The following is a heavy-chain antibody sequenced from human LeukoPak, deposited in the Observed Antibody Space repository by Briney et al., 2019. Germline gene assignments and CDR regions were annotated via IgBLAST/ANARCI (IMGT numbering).Heavy chain of an antibody. CDR2: INPSGGST. CDR3: ARDKRIQLWRRAFDY. V-gene: IGHV1-46*01. J-gene: IGHJ4*02. Sequence: ASVKVSCKASGYTFTSYYMHWVRQAPGQGLEWMGIINPSGGSTSYARKFQGRVTMTRDTSTSTVYMELSSLRSEDTAVYYCARDKRIQLWRRAFDYWGQGTLVTVSS. D-gene: IGHD5-18*01. CDR1: GYTFTSYY.